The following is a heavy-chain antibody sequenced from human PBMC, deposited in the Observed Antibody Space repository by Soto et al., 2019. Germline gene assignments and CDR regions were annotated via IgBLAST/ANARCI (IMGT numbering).Heavy chain of an antibody. CDR3: VGGYNFDNWFDP. CDR2: IRSKAINYAT. D-gene: IGHD6-25*01. CDR1: GFTFSDSA. V-gene: IGHV3-73*01. J-gene: IGHJ5*02. Sequence: PGGSLRLSCAASGFTFSDSAINWVRQASGKGLEWVGRIRSKAINYATAYAASVRGRFTISRDDSKNTAYLHMNSLKTEDTALYYCVGGYNFDNWFDPWGQGTLVTVSS.